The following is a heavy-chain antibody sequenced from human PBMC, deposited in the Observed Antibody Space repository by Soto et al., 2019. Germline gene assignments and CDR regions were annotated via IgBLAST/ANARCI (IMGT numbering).Heavy chain of an antibody. CDR2: IYYNGST. Sequence: QVLLQESGPGLMKPSQTLSLTCTVSGLTISSASYYWSWIRQHPGKGLEWVGNIYYNGSTYYSPSLKSRVTLWVDTSKNHCSLSLASVTAADTAVYYCARYRISGSWSKFDYWGQGTLVTVSS. D-gene: IGHD6-13*01. V-gene: IGHV4-31*03. J-gene: IGHJ4*02. CDR3: ARYRISGSWSKFDY. CDR1: GLTISSASYY.